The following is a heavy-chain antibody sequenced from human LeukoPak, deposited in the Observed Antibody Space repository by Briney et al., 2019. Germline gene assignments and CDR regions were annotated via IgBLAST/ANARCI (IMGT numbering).Heavy chain of an antibody. Sequence: GGSLRLSCAASGFTFSSYSMNWVRQAPGKGLEWVANIKQDGSEKYYVDPVKGRFTISRDNAKNSLYLQMNSLRVEDTAIYYCAKRELGLGGSYYSDAFDIWGQGTMVTVSS. V-gene: IGHV3-7*03. CDR1: GFTFSSYS. CDR3: AKRELGLGGSYYSDAFDI. CDR2: IKQDGSEK. J-gene: IGHJ3*02. D-gene: IGHD1-26*01.